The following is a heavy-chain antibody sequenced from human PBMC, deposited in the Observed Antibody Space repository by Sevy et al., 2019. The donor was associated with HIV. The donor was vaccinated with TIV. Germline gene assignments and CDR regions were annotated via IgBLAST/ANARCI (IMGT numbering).Heavy chain of an antibody. CDR3: ARGGLTVALDY. CDR1: GFTVSSNY. CDR2: IYSGGST. J-gene: IGHJ4*02. Sequence: GGSLRLSCAASGFTVSSNYLSWVRQAPGKGLEWVSVIYSGGSTYYADSVKGRFTISRDNSKNTLYLQMNSLRAEDTAVYYCARGGLTVALDYWGQGTLVTVSS. D-gene: IGHD6-19*01. V-gene: IGHV3-53*01.